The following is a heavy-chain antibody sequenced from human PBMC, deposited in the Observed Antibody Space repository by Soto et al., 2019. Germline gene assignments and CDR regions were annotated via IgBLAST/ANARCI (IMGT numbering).Heavy chain of an antibody. J-gene: IGHJ4*02. CDR3: ARGDNDY. Sequence: GASVKVSCKASGYTFTNYYVQWVRQTPGQGLEWMGVIHPDGGHTTYSQKFQDRVTMTRDTFTSTIYMELSSLRSEDTAVYYCARGDNDYWGQGTLVTVSS. CDR1: GYTFTNYY. CDR2: IHPDGGHT. V-gene: IGHV1-46*01.